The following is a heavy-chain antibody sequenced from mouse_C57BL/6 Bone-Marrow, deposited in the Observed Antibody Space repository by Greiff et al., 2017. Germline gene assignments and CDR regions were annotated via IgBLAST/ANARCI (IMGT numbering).Heavy chain of an antibody. Sequence: EVQLQQSGPVLVKPGASVKMSCKASGYTFTDYYMTWVKQSHGKSLEWIGVINPYNGGTSYNQKFKGKATLTVDKSSSTAYMELNSLTSEDSAVYYCARGYYGSRHWYFDVWGTGTTVTVSS. J-gene: IGHJ1*03. V-gene: IGHV1-19*01. CDR3: ARGYYGSRHWYFDV. D-gene: IGHD1-1*01. CDR2: INPYNGGT. CDR1: GYTFTDYY.